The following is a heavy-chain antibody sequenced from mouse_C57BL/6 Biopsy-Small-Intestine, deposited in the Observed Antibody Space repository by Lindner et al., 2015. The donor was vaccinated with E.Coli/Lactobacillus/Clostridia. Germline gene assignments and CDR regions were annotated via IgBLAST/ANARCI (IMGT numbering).Heavy chain of an antibody. CDR3: ARSGSNYYAMDY. V-gene: IGHV1-39*01. CDR1: GYSFTDYN. CDR2: IDPSDSYT. D-gene: IGHD2-5*01. J-gene: IGHJ4*01. Sequence: VQLQESGPELVKPGASVKISCKASGYSFTDYNMNWVKQSNGKSLEWIGEIDPSDSYTNYNQKFKGKATLTVDKSSSTAYMQLKSLTSEDSAVYYCARSGSNYYAMDYWGQGTSVTVSS.